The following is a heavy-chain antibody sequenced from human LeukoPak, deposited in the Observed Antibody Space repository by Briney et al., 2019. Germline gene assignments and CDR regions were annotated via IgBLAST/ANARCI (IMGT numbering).Heavy chain of an antibody. Sequence: GGFQPYSCAASGFTFSSEEMNWVRQAPGKGLEWVSYISSSGSTIYYADSVKGRFTISREDAKNSLYLQMNSLRAEDTAVYYCRADPRGYERTRTPNFDYWDGGCVVTVSS. D-gene: IGHD1-14*01. CDR3: RADPRGYERTRTPNFDY. J-gene: IGHJ4*02. V-gene: IGHV3-48*03. CDR1: GFTFSSEE. CDR2: ISSSGSTI.